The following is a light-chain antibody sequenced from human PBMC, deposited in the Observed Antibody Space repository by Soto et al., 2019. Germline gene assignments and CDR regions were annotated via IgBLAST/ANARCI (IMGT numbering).Light chain of an antibody. CDR3: QQYNDFWT. Sequence: DIQMTQSPSTLSASVGDRVTITCRASQTVSTWLAWYQQKPGKAPKLLIYGASSLESGVPSRFSGSGSGTEFTLTISSLQPDEFATYYCQQYNDFWTFGQGTKVEIK. J-gene: IGKJ1*01. V-gene: IGKV1-5*01. CDR1: QTVSTW. CDR2: GAS.